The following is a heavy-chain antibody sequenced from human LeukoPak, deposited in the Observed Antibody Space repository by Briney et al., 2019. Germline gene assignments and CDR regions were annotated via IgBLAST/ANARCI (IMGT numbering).Heavy chain of an antibody. D-gene: IGHD6-19*01. V-gene: IGHV4-61*01. J-gene: IGHJ4*02. CDR1: GGSISSSSYY. Sequence: NTSETLSLTCTVSGGSISSSSYYWTWIRQPPGKGLEWIGYIYYSGSTNYNPSLKSRVAISVDTSKNQFSLKLSSVTAADTAVYYCARASQFGGWSPPFDYWGQGTLVTVSS. CDR3: ARASQFGGWSPPFDY. CDR2: IYYSGST.